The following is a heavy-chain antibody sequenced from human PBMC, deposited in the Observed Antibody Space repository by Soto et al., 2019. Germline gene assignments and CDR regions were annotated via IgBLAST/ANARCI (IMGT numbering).Heavy chain of an antibody. Sequence: QITLKESGPTLVKPTQTLTLTCTFSGFSLSTSGVGVGWIRQPPGKALEWLALIYWDDDKRYSPSLKSRLTNTKDTSKNQVVLTMTHMDPVDTATYYCAHLTYYYDSSGYYSRAEYFQHWGQGTLVTVSS. CDR1: GFSLSTSGVG. J-gene: IGHJ1*01. V-gene: IGHV2-5*02. CDR2: IYWDDDK. CDR3: AHLTYYYDSSGYYSRAEYFQH. D-gene: IGHD3-22*01.